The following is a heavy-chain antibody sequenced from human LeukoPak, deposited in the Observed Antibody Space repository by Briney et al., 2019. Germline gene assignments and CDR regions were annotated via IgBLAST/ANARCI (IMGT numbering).Heavy chain of an antibody. Sequence: SETLSLTCTVSGCSISSGGYYWSWIRQHPGKGLEWIGYTYYSGSTYYNPSLKSRVTISVDTSKNQFSLKLSSVTAADTAVYYCARARYDILTGPTDFDYWGQGTLVTVSS. CDR3: ARARYDILTGPTDFDY. J-gene: IGHJ4*02. V-gene: IGHV4-31*03. CDR1: GCSISSGGYY. D-gene: IGHD3-9*01. CDR2: TYYSGST.